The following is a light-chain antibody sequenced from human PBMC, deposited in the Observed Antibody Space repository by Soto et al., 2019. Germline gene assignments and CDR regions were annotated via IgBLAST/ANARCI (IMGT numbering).Light chain of an antibody. V-gene: IGKV3-15*01. CDR3: QEYNNWPMYT. J-gene: IGKJ2*01. CDR2: DAS. Sequence: EIVMTQSPGTLSVSPGERATLSCRASQSITSNLAWYQQKPGQAPRLLIYDASTRATGIPARFSGGGSGTEFTLTISSLQSEDSAVYYCQEYNNWPMYTFGQGTKLEIK. CDR1: QSITSN.